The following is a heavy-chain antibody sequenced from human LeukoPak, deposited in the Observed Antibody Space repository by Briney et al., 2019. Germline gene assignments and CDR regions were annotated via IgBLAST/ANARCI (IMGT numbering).Heavy chain of an antibody. V-gene: IGHV4-39*01. Sequence: PSETLSPTCTVSGGSISSSSYYWGWIRQPPAKGLEWIGSIYYSGSTYYNPSLKSRVTISVDTSKNQFSLKLSSVTAADTAVYYCASPYYGSGSYIVDPWGQGTLVTVSS. CDR2: IYYSGST. CDR3: ASPYYGSGSYIVDP. CDR1: GGSISSSSYY. D-gene: IGHD3-10*01. J-gene: IGHJ5*02.